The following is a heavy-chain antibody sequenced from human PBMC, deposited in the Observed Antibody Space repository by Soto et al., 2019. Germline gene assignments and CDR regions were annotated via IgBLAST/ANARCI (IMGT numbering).Heavy chain of an antibody. CDR3: ARDRTTETTGNYYYGMDV. V-gene: IGHV3-30*10. Sequence: QVQLVESGGGVVQPGRSLRLSCAGSGFTFSRYSMHWVRQAPGKGLEWVVVISYDGSNKYYTDSVKGRFTISRDNSKNTLYLLMNSLRPEDTAVYYCARDRTTETTGNYYYGMDVWGQGTTVSVSS. D-gene: IGHD1-7*01. J-gene: IGHJ6*02. CDR1: GFTFSRYS. CDR2: ISYDGSNK.